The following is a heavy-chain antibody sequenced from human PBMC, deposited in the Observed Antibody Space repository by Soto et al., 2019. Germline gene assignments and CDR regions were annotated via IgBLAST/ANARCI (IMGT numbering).Heavy chain of an antibody. CDR2: LSGSGGST. V-gene: IGHV3-23*01. Sequence: EVQVLESGGGLVQPGGSLRLSCAASGFTFSNYAMNWVRQAPGKGLEWVSALSGSGGSTYYADSGKGRFTISRDNSKNTRYLQMNSLRAEDTAVYSCAKGVSGVYGYAMDVWGQGTTVTVSS. CDR3: AKGVSGVYGYAMDV. D-gene: IGHD6-19*01. CDR1: GFTFSNYA. J-gene: IGHJ6*02.